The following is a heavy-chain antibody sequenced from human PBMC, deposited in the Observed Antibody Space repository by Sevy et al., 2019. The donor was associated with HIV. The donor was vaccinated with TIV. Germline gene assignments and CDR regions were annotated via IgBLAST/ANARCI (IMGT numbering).Heavy chain of an antibody. CDR3: TRPMTTVNGDYFDY. CDR2: IRRKANIYAT. J-gene: IGHJ4*02. V-gene: IGHV3-73*01. CDR1: GFTFSGST. Sequence: GGSLRLSCAASGFTFSGSTMHWVRQASGKGLEWVGRIRRKANIYATADAASVKGRFTISRDVSKNTAYLQMNSLKTEDTAVYYCTRPMTTVNGDYFDYWGQGTLVTVSS. D-gene: IGHD4-17*01.